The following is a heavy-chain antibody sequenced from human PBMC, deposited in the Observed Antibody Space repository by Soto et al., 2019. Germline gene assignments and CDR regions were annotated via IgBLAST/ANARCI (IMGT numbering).Heavy chain of an antibody. J-gene: IGHJ6*02. CDR1: GYTFTNSG. V-gene: IGHV1-18*01. CDR2: ISTNNGKT. Sequence: ASVKVSCKASGYTFTNSGISWVRQAPGQGLEWMGWISTNNGKTNYAQKLQGWVTMTRDTSTSTAYMDLSRLRSDDTAVYYCARDLGITGTTPYYYGMDVWGQGTTVTVSS. D-gene: IGHD1-20*01. CDR3: ARDLGITGTTPYYYGMDV.